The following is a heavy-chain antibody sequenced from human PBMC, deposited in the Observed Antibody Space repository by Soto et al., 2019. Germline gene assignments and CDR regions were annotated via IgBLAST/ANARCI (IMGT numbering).Heavy chain of an antibody. CDR3: ARAGDCTNGVCPFDY. D-gene: IGHD2-8*01. Sequence: SVKVSCKASGGTFSSYAINWVRQAPGQGLEWMGGIIPIFGTANYAQKFQGRVTITADESTSTAYMELSSLRSEDTAVYYCARAGDCTNGVCPFDYWGQGTLVTVSS. CDR1: GGTFSSYA. V-gene: IGHV1-69*13. J-gene: IGHJ4*02. CDR2: IIPIFGTA.